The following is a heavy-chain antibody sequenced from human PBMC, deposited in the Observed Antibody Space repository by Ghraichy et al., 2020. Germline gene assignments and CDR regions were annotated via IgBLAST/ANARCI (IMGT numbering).Heavy chain of an antibody. J-gene: IGHJ6*02. CDR2: IYYNGNT. CDR3: ARRGRGYSVYFDGLDI. V-gene: IGHV4-59*08. D-gene: IGHD5-18*01. Sequence: IYYNGNTDFSPSLKSRATISLDTSKNQFSLRLASVTAADTAVYYCARRGRGYSVYFDGLDIWGQGTTVTVS.